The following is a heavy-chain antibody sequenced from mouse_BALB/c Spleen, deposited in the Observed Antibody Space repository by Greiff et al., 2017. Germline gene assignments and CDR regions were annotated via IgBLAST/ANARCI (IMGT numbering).Heavy chain of an antibody. D-gene: IGHD2-4*01. CDR2: INPSNGRT. Sequence: QVQLQQSGAELVKPGASVKLSCKASGYTFTSYWMHWVKQRPGQGLEWIGEINPSNGRTNYNEKFKSKATLTVDKSSSTAYMQLSSLTSEDSAVYYCARNDYDGGFAYWGQGTLVTVSA. CDR3: ARNDYDGGFAY. J-gene: IGHJ3*01. V-gene: IGHV1S81*02. CDR1: GYTFTSYW.